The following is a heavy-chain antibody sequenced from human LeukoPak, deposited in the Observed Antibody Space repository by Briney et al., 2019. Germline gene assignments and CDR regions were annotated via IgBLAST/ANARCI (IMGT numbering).Heavy chain of an antibody. D-gene: IGHD3-3*01. CDR3: ARGCYDFWSGYYYFDY. J-gene: IGHJ4*02. Sequence: GASVKVSCKASGYTFTGYYMHWVRQAPGQGLEWMGWINPNSGGTNYAQKFQGRVTMTRDTSISTAYMELSRLRSDDTAVYYCARGCYDFWSGYYYFDYWGQGTLVTASS. CDR2: INPNSGGT. V-gene: IGHV1-2*02. CDR1: GYTFTGYY.